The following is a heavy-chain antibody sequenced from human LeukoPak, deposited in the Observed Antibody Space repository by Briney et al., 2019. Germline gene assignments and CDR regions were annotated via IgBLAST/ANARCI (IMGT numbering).Heavy chain of an antibody. CDR2: IYYSGST. D-gene: IGHD6-19*01. Sequence: SETLSLTCTVSGGSISSYYWSWIRQPPGKGLEWIGYIYYSGSTNYNPSLKSRVTISVDTSKNQFSLKLSSVTAADTAVYYCARDPGSSGYWYFDLWGRGTLVTVSS. CDR1: GGSISSYY. CDR3: ARDPGSSGYWYFDL. J-gene: IGHJ2*01. V-gene: IGHV4-59*01.